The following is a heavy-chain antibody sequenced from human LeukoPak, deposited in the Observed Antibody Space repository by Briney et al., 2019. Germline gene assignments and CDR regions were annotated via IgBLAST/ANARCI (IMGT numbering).Heavy chain of an antibody. V-gene: IGHV1-18*01. CDR1: GYTFTSYG. D-gene: IGHD3-22*01. J-gene: IGHJ4*02. CDR3: ARGAPYYYDSSGPPRDY. Sequence: ASVKVSCKASGYTFTSYGISWVRQAPGQGLEWMGWISAYNGNTNYAQKLQGRVTMTTDTSTSTAYMELRSLRSDDTAVYYCARGAPYYYDSSGPPRDYWGQGTLVTVSS. CDR2: ISAYNGNT.